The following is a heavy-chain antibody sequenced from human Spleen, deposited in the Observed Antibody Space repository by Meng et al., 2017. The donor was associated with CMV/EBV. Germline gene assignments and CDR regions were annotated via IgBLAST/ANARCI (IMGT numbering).Heavy chain of an antibody. D-gene: IGHD3-9*01. V-gene: IGHV4-61*01. CDR1: GGSVKSGSYY. Sequence: SETLSLTCTVSGGSVKSGSYYWSWIRPPPGKRLEWIGHIYYSGSTNYSPSLKSRVTISVDTSKNQFSLKLSSVTAADTAVYYCAGGESYEILTGYYPLIGAFDMWGQGTMVTVSS. CDR2: IYYSGST. CDR3: AGGESYEILTGYYPLIGAFDM. J-gene: IGHJ3*02.